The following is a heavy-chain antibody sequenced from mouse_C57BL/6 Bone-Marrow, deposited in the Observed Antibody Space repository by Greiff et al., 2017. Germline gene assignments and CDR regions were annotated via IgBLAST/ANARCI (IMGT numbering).Heavy chain of an antibody. J-gene: IGHJ1*03. V-gene: IGHV1-54*01. CDR1: GYAFTNYL. CDR3: ARRYGSRGYFDV. Sequence: VQLVESGAELVRPGTSVKVSCKASGYAFTNYLIEWVKQRPGQGLEWIGVINPGSGGTNYNEKFKGQATLTADKSSSTAYMQLSSLTSEDSAVYFCARRYGSRGYFDVWGTGTTVTVSS. CDR2: INPGSGGT. D-gene: IGHD1-1*01.